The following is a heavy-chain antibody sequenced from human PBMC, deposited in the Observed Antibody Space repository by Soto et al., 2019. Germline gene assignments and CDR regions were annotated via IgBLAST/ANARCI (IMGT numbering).Heavy chain of an antibody. CDR1: GFTFSTYA. D-gene: IGHD2-21*01. J-gene: IGHJ6*02. Sequence: GGSLRLSCAASGFTFSTYAMSWVRQTPGKGPEWVSGISVSGGSRYYADSVKGRFTISRDTSKNTLYLQMNSLRAEDTALYYCATDLPGGEDDHYGMDVWGQGTTVTVSS. CDR3: ATDLPGGEDDHYGMDV. CDR2: ISVSGGSR. V-gene: IGHV3-23*01.